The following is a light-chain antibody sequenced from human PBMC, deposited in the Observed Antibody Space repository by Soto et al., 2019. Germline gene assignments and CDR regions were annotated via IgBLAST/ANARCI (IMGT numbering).Light chain of an antibody. CDR3: QEYYSTPHS. V-gene: IGKV4-1*01. Sequence: IVMTQSPDSLAVSLGERATINCKSSQSVLYSSNNKNYLAWYQQKPGQPPKLLIYWASTRESGVPDRFSGSGSGTDFTLTISSLQAEAVAVYYCQEYYSTPHSFGQGTKLEIK. J-gene: IGKJ2*01. CDR2: WAS. CDR1: QSVLYSSNNKNY.